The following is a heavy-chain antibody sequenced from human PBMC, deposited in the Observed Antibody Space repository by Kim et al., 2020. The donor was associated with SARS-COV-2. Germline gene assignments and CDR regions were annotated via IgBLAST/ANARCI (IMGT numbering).Heavy chain of an antibody. V-gene: IGHV3-21*01. CDR2: ISSSSSYI. CDR3: ARESNCGGDCYSWGVGNWYFDL. Sequence: GGSLRLSCAASGFTFSSYSMNWVRQAPGKGLEWVSSISSSSSYIYYADSVKGRFTISRDNAKNSLYLQMNSLRAEDTAVYYCARESNCGGDCYSWGVGNWYFDLWGRGTLVTVSS. D-gene: IGHD2-21*01. J-gene: IGHJ2*01. CDR1: GFTFSSYS.